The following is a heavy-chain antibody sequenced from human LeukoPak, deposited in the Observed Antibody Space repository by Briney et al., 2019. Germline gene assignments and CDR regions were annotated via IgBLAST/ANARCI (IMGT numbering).Heavy chain of an antibody. V-gene: IGHV1-8*01. CDR2: MNPNSGNT. J-gene: IGHJ4*02. D-gene: IGHD4-17*01. CDR3: ARVLTVYGDYVDY. Sequence: EASVKVSCKASGYTFTSYDINWVRQATGQVLGWMGWMNPNSGNTGYAQKFQGRVTMTRNTSISTAYMELSSLRSEDTAVYYCARVLTVYGDYVDYWGQGTLVTVSS. CDR1: GYTFTSYD.